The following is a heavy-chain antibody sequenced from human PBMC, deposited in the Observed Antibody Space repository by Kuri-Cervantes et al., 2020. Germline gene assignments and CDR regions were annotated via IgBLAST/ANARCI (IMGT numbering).Heavy chain of an antibody. V-gene: IGHV3-11*04. CDR1: GVTFSNYY. Sequence: GGSLRLSCAASGVTFSNYYMSWIRQAPGKGLEWVSYISSNGGSIHYADSVKGRFTISRDNAKDSLYLQMNSLRAEDTAVYYCARGVGATPYYYYYYMDVWGKGTTVTVSS. CDR3: ARGVGATPYYYYYYMDV. J-gene: IGHJ6*03. D-gene: IGHD1-26*01. CDR2: ISSNGGSI.